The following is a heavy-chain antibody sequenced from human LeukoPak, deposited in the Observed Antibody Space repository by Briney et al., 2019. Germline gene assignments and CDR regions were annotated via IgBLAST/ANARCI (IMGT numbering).Heavy chain of an antibody. D-gene: IGHD3-10*01. V-gene: IGHV3-64*01. CDR2: ISSNGGST. CDR3: ARARGGLLAFDI. J-gene: IGHJ3*02. CDR1: GFTFSSYA. Sequence: GGSLRLSCAASGFTFSSYAMHWVRQAPGKGLEYVSAISSNGGSTYYANSVKGRFTTSRDNSKNTLYLQMGSLRAEDMAVYYCARARGGLLAFDIWGQGTMVTVSS.